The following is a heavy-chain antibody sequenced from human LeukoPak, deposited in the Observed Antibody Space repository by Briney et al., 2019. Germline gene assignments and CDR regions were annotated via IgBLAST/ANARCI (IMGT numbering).Heavy chain of an antibody. J-gene: IGHJ4*02. CDR1: GFTFSSYA. Sequence: SGGSLRLSCAASGFTFSSYAMSWVRQAPGKGLEWGSAISGSGGSTYYADSVKGRFTNSRDNSKNTLYLQMNSLRAEDTAVYYCAKEIYDYVWGSYRYPFDYWGQGTLVTVSS. CDR2: ISGSGGST. CDR3: AKEIYDYVWGSYRYPFDY. V-gene: IGHV3-23*01. D-gene: IGHD3-16*02.